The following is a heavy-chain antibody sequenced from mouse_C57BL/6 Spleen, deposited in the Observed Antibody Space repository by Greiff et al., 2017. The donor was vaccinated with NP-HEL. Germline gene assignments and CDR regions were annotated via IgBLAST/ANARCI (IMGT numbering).Heavy chain of an antibody. D-gene: IGHD1-1*02. CDR2: ISNLAYSI. V-gene: IGHV5-15*01. CDR1: GFTFSDYG. J-gene: IGHJ2*01. Sequence: EVQRVESGGGLVQPGGSLKLSCAASGFTFSDYGMAWVRQAPRKGPEWVAFISNLAYSIYYADTVTGRFTISRENAKNTLYLEMSSRRSEDTAMYYCARRAGTIFFDYWGQGTTLTVSS. CDR3: ARRAGTIFFDY.